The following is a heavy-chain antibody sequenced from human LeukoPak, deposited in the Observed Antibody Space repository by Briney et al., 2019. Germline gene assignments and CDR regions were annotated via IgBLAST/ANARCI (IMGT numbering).Heavy chain of an antibody. CDR1: GGSFSRYS. CDR2: IYTSEST. V-gene: IGHV4-4*07. J-gene: IGHJ4*02. CDR3: ARAGSGDYSPFDY. Sequence: SETLALTCTVSGGSFSRYSWIWIRQPAGKGLEWIGRIYTSESTNYNPSLKSRVTISVDKSKDQFSLKLSSVTAADTAVYYCARAGSGDYSPFDYWGQGTLVTVSS. D-gene: IGHD1-26*01.